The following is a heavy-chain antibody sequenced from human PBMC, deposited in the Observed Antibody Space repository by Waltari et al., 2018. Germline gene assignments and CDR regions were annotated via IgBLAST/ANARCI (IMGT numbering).Heavy chain of an antibody. J-gene: IGHJ4*02. CDR1: GGSISSYY. CDR2: IYYSGST. CDR3: ARSPGQQLVYIDY. V-gene: IGHV4-59*01. Sequence: VQLQESGPGLVKPSETLSLTCTVSGGSISSYYWSWIRQPPGKGLEWIGYIYYSGSTNYNPSLKSRVTISVDTSKNQFSLKLSSVTAADTAVYYCARSPGQQLVYIDYWGQGTLVTVSS. D-gene: IGHD6-13*01.